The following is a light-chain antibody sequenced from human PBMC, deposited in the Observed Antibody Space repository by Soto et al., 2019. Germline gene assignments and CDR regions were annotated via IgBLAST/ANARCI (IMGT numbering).Light chain of an antibody. CDR2: AAS. CDR3: QQYHIFPLT. Sequence: DVQMTQSPSSLSASVGDRVTITCRASQDINSWLAWYQQKPEKAPKSLIHAASSLQTGVPSRFSGSGSRTDFTLTLSSRQPEDSAPYYCQQYHIFPLTFGGGTKVEIK. J-gene: IGKJ4*01. CDR1: QDINSW. V-gene: IGKV1D-16*01.